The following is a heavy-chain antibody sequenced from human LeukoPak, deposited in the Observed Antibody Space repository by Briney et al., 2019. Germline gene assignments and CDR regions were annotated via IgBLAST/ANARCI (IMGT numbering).Heavy chain of an antibody. D-gene: IGHD3-22*01. Sequence: ASVTVSCTASGYTFTSYGISWVRQAPGQGLEWMGWISAYNGNTNYAQKLQGRVTMTRDTSTSTVYMELSSLRSEDTAVYYCARGGYYDSSGYLDYWGQGTLVTVSS. CDR2: ISAYNGNT. CDR1: GYTFTSYG. J-gene: IGHJ4*02. CDR3: ARGGYYDSSGYLDY. V-gene: IGHV1-18*01.